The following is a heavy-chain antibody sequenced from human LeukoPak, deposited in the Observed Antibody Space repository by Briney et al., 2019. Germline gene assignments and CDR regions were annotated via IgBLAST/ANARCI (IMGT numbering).Heavy chain of an antibody. V-gene: IGHV4-39*07. CDR3: ASLNYYDSSGYFGCFNY. D-gene: IGHD3-22*01. CDR2: IYYSGST. CDR1: GGSISSSSYY. Sequence: PSETLSLTCTVSGGSISSSSYYWGWIRQPPGKGLEWIGSIYYSGSTYYNPSLKSRVTISVDTSKNQFSLKLSSVTAADTAVYYCASLNYYDSSGYFGCFNYWGQGTLVTVSS. J-gene: IGHJ4*02.